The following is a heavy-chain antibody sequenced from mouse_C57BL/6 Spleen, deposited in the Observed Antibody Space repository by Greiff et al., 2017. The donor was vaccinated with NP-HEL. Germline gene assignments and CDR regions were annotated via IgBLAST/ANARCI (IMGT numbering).Heavy chain of an antibody. Sequence: VQLQQPGAELVKPGASVKMSCKASGYTFTSYWITWVKQRPGQGLEWIGDIYPGSGSTNYNEKFKSKATLTVDTSSSTAYMQLSSLTSEDSAVYYCARWYSSGYVLFAYWGQGTLVTVSA. CDR1: GYTFTSYW. CDR3: ARWYSSGYVLFAY. V-gene: IGHV1-55*01. CDR2: IYPGSGST. D-gene: IGHD3-2*02. J-gene: IGHJ3*01.